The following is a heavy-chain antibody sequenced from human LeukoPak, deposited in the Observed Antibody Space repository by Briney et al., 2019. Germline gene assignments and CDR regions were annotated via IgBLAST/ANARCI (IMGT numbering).Heavy chain of an antibody. CDR3: ARGGWRKGYCSSTSSPGDAFDI. J-gene: IGHJ3*02. CDR1: GYSFTSYW. CDR2: IYPDDSDT. D-gene: IGHD2-2*01. V-gene: IGHV5-51*01. Sequence: GESLKISCKGSGYSFTSYWIGWVRQMPGKGLEWMGIIYPDDSDTRYSPSFQGQVTISADKSISTAYLQWSSLKASDTAMYYCARGGWRKGYCSSTSSPGDAFDIWGQGTMVTVSS.